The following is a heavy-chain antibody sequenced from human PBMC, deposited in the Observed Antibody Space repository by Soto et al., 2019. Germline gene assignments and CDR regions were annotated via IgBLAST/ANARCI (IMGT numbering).Heavy chain of an antibody. CDR1: GFTFSSYS. D-gene: IGHD6-13*01. J-gene: IGHJ6*03. CDR3: AREKKLVTYYYYYYMDV. V-gene: IGHV3-48*01. Sequence: GGSLRLSCAASGFTFSSYSMNWVRQAPGKGLEWVSYISSSSSTIYYADSVKGRFTISRDNAKNSLYLQMNSLRAEDTAVYYCAREKKLVTYYYYYYMDVWGKGTTVTVSS. CDR2: ISSSSSTI.